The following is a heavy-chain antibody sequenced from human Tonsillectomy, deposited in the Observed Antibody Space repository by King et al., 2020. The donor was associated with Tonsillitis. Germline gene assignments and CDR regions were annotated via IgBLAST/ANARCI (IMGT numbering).Heavy chain of an antibody. CDR2: ISSSSSYI. D-gene: IGHD2-15*01. CDR1: GFTFSSYS. V-gene: IGHV3-21*01. Sequence: VQLVESGGGLVKPGGSLRLSCAASGFTFSSYSMNWVRQAPGKGLEWVSSISSSSSYIYYADSLKGRFTISRDNAKNSLYLQMNSLRAEDTAVYYCARPPKPIPAYYCSGGSCDNYYYYYMDVWGKGTTVTVSS. CDR3: ARPPKPIPAYYCSGGSCDNYYYYYMDV. J-gene: IGHJ6*03.